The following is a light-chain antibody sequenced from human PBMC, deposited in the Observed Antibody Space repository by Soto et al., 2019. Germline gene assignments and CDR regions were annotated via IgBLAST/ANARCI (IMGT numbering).Light chain of an antibody. V-gene: IGLV2-18*02. CDR2: EVF. J-gene: IGLJ1*01. CDR3: NSYTSSNTYV. CDR1: SSDVGSYNR. Sequence: QSALTQPPSVSGSPGQSVTISCTGTSSDVGSYNRVSWYRQPPGTAPKLMIYEVFNRPSGVPDRFSGSKSGNTASLTISGLQAEDKADYYCNSYTSSNTYVFGTGTKLTVL.